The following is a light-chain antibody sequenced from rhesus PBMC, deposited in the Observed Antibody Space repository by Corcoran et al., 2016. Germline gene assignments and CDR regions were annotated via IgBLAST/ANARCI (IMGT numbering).Light chain of an antibody. Sequence: EIVMTQSPAILSLSPGERATLSCRASQSVSNNLAWYQQKPWQAPKLLFHGESRRAPGIPERFSGSGSGTELTLTISGLGPEDVGVYYCQQDYSSPLTFGGGTKVEL. J-gene: IGKJ4*01. CDR3: QQDYSSPLT. CDR1: QSVSNN. V-gene: IGKV3-42*01. CDR2: GES.